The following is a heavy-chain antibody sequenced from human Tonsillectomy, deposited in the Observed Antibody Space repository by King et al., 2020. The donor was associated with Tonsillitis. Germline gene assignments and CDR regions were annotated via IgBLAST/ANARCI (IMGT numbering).Heavy chain of an antibody. CDR3: ATRTTVPYRVGVRGVISWFDP. V-gene: IGHV4-34*01. CDR2: INHSGST. CDR1: GGSFSGYY. D-gene: IGHD3-10*01. J-gene: IGHJ5*02. Sequence: VQLQQWGAGLLKPSETLSLTCAVSGGSFSGYYWSWIRQPPGKGLEWIGEINHSGSTNYNPSLKSRVTISVDTSKNQFSLKLSSVTAADTAVYYCATRTTVPYRVGVRGVISWFDPWGQGTLVTVSS.